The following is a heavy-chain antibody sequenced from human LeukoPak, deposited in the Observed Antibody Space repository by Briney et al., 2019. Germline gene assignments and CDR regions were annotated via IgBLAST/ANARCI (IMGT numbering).Heavy chain of an antibody. CDR2: ITSGSSYI. CDR1: GFTFSRHN. V-gene: IGHV3-21*01. J-gene: IGHJ4*02. CDR3: ARGAEGYCSSTTCYYIDY. D-gene: IGHD2-2*01. Sequence: GGSLRLSCAASGFTFSRHNMNWVRQAPGKGLEWVSSITSGSSYIYYADSLKGRFTISRDNAKNSLYLQMNSLRAEDTAVYYCARGAEGYCSSTTCYYIDYWGLGTLVTVSS.